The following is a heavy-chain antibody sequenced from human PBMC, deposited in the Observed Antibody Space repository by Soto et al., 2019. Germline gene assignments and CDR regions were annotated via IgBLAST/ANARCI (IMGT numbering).Heavy chain of an antibody. CDR3: AKDTYYYDRSGYYTYDY. D-gene: IGHD3-22*01. J-gene: IGHJ4*02. CDR1: GFTFSSYA. Sequence: PGGSLRLSCAASGFTFSSYAMSWVRQAPGKGLEWVAIISGSGSETYYADSVKGRFTISRDNSKNTLDLQMNSLRAEDTAVYYCAKDTYYYDRSGYYTYDYWGQGTQVTVSS. CDR2: ISGSGSET. V-gene: IGHV3-23*01.